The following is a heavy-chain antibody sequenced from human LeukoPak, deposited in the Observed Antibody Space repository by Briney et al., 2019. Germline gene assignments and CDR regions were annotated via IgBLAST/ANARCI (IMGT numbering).Heavy chain of an antibody. Sequence: SETLSLTCTVSGGSVSSGSYYWSWIRQPPGKGLEWIGYIYYSGSTNYNPSLKSRVTISVDTSQNQFSLELSSVTAADAAVYYCARSKLTRKYYYDSSGYGGYAFDIWGQGTMVTVSS. V-gene: IGHV4-61*01. CDR1: GGSVSSGSYY. CDR3: ARSKLTRKYYYDSSGYGGYAFDI. CDR2: IYYSGST. J-gene: IGHJ3*02. D-gene: IGHD3-22*01.